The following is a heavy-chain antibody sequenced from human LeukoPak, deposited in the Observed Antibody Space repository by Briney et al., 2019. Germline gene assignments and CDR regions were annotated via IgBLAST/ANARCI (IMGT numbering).Heavy chain of an antibody. J-gene: IGHJ4*02. Sequence: GGSLRLSCAASGFTFSSYSMNWVRQAPGKGLEWVSFISSSSSYIYYANSVKGRFTISRDNAKNSLYLQMNSLRAEDSAVYYCARVRLKWDSWDYWGQGTLVTVSS. CDR3: ARVRLKWDSWDY. V-gene: IGHV3-21*01. CDR2: ISSSSSYI. D-gene: IGHD1-26*01. CDR1: GFTFSSYS.